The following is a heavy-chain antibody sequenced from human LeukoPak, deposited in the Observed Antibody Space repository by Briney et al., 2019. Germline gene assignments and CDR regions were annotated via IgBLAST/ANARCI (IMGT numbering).Heavy chain of an antibody. J-gene: IGHJ4*02. V-gene: IGHV3-23*01. Sequence: PGGSLRLSCAASGFTFSSYAMSWVRQAPGKGLEWVSAISGSGLNTYYADSVKGRFTISRDNSKNTLYLQMNRLRAEHTAVNYCAKDRSGSYYGTFDYWGQGTLVTVSS. CDR3: AKDRSGSYYGTFDY. CDR1: GFTFSSYA. CDR2: ISGSGLNT. D-gene: IGHD1-26*01.